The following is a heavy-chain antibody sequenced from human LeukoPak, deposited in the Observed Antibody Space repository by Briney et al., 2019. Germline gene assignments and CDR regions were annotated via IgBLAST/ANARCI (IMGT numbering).Heavy chain of an antibody. CDR1: GYTFTSYY. CDR2: INPNSGGT. CDR3: ARKEGFDWLFKY. J-gene: IGHJ4*02. D-gene: IGHD3-9*01. V-gene: IGHV1-2*06. Sequence: ASVKVSCKASGYTFTSYYMHWVRQAPGQGLEWMGRINPNSGGTNYAQKFQGRVTMTRDTSISTAYMELSRLRSGDTAVYYCARKEGFDWLFKYWGQGTLVTVSS.